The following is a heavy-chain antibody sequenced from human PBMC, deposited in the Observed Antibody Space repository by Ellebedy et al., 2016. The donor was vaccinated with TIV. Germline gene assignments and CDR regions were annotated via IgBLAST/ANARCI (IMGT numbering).Heavy chain of an antibody. CDR1: GFSFSSYW. V-gene: IGHV3-7*01. J-gene: IGHJ3*02. Sequence: GESLKISCAASGFSFSSYWMTWVRQAPGKGLEWVANINQDGSEQYYVDSVKGRLTISRDSAKNSLYLQMNSLRVDDAAMYYCATDGSYGDYLSPTHAFEIWGQGTMLIVSP. CDR2: INQDGSEQ. CDR3: ATDGSYGDYLSPTHAFEI. D-gene: IGHD1-26*01.